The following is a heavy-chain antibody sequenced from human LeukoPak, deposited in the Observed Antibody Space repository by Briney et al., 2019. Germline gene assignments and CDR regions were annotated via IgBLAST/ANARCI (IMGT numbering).Heavy chain of an antibody. J-gene: IGHJ4*02. D-gene: IGHD3-10*01. CDR2: ISGSGNIT. CDR3: AKVSGPGSLYFDY. V-gene: IGHV3-23*01. Sequence: GGSLRLSCVASGFTVSSYAMSWVRQAPGKGLEWVSRISGSGNITFYADSVKGRFTISRDSSKNMLYLQMNSLRVEDTAVYYCAKVSGPGSLYFDYWGQGTLVTFSS. CDR1: GFTVSSYA.